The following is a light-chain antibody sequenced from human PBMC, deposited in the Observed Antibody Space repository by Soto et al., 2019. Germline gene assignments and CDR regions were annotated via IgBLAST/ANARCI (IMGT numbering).Light chain of an antibody. CDR2: EVT. Sequence: QSALTQPASVSGSPGQSITISCTGTSSDVGSYNLVSWYQQYPGKAPKLMIYEVTKRPSGVSDRFSDSKSGNTASLTISGLQAEDEADYYCCSYAGGVIFGGGTKLTVL. CDR3: CSYAGGVI. CDR1: SSDVGSYNL. J-gene: IGLJ2*01. V-gene: IGLV2-23*02.